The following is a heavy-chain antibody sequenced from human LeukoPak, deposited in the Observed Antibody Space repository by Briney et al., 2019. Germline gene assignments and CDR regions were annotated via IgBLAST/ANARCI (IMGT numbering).Heavy chain of an antibody. V-gene: IGHV1-18*01. Sequence: ASVKVSCKASVYTFNNYGISGVRQAPGQGLEWMGWISAYNCNTNYRQKLQGRVTITTDASTSTAYMDMRSLRSDDTAIYYCARDSPDGSGTYYNDSPDHWGQGTLVTVSS. D-gene: IGHD3-10*01. CDR3: ARDSPDGSGTYYNDSPDH. J-gene: IGHJ4*02. CDR1: VYTFNNYG. CDR2: ISAYNCNT.